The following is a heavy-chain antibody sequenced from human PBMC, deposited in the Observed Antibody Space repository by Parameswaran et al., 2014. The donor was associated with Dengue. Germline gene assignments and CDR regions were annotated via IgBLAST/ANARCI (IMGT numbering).Heavy chain of an antibody. Sequence: VRQAPGKGLEWVANIKEDGSEKYYVDSVKGRFTISRDNAKNSLYLQMNSLRAEDTAVYYCATEGYCTGGSCPHYFDYWGQGTLVTVSS. CDR3: ATEGYCTGGSCPHYFDY. CDR2: IKEDGSEK. J-gene: IGHJ4*02. V-gene: IGHV3-7*01. D-gene: IGHD2-15*01.